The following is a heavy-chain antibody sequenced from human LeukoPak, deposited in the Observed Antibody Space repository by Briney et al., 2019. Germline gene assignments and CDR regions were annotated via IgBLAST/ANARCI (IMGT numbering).Heavy chain of an antibody. V-gene: IGHV1-46*01. D-gene: IGHD1-26*01. Sequence: ASVKVSCKASGYTFTSNHIHWVRQAPGQGLEWMGMIYPRDGSTSYAQKFQGRVTITADESTSTAYMELSSLRSEDTAVYYCARGLNSGSYGYFDYWGQGTLVTVSS. CDR2: IYPRDGST. CDR3: ARGLNSGSYGYFDY. CDR1: GYTFTSNH. J-gene: IGHJ4*02.